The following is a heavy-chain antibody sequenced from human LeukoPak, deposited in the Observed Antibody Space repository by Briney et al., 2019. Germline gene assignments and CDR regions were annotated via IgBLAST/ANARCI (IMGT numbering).Heavy chain of an antibody. D-gene: IGHD1-26*01. J-gene: IGHJ6*02. CDR1: GYTFTSYG. CDR3: ARASGSYLPYYYYGMDV. V-gene: IGHV1-18*01. Sequence: GASVKVSCKASGYTFTSYGISWVRQAPGQGLEWMGWISAYNGNTNYAQKLQGRVTMTTDTSTSTAYMELRSLRSDDTAVYYCARASGSYLPYYYYGMDVWGQGTTVTVSS. CDR2: ISAYNGNT.